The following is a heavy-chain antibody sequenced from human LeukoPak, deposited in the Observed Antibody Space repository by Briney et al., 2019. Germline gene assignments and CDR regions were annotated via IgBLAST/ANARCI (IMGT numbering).Heavy chain of an antibody. J-gene: IGHJ4*02. CDR1: GFTVSSNY. CDR2: IYSGGST. V-gene: IGHV3-66*01. D-gene: IGHD2-21*02. CDR3: ARDLAYCGGDCYSSDY. Sequence: PGGSLRLSCAASGFTVSSNYMSWVRQAPGKGLEWVSVIYSGGSTYYADSVKGRFTISRDNSKNTLYLQMNSLRAEDTAVYYCARDLAYCGGDCYSSDYWGQGTLVTVSS.